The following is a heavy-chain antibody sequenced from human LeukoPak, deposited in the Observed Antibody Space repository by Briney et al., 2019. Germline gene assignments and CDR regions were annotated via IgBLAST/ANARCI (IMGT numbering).Heavy chain of an antibody. CDR3: ARGPRYCSSTSCFYYFDY. D-gene: IGHD2-2*01. J-gene: IGHJ4*02. Sequence: GASVKVSCKASGYTFTSYDINWVRQATGQGLEWMGWMNPNSGNTGYAQKFQGRVTMTRNTSISTAYMELSSLRSEDTAVYYRARGPRYCSSTSCFYYFDYWGQGTLVTVSS. CDR1: GYTFTSYD. V-gene: IGHV1-8*01. CDR2: MNPNSGNT.